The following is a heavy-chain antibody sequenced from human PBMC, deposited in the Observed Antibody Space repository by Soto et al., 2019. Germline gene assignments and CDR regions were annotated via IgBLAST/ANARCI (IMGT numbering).Heavy chain of an antibody. D-gene: IGHD5-18*01. CDR1: GFSLSAVGVG. Sequence: LVNPTQTLTLTCTFSGFSLSAVGVGVGWIRQPPGKALEWLALIYWDDDKRYSPSLKSRLTISKDISKNQVVLTMTNMDPVDTATYYCSHISRIQLWSYWGQGTLVTVSS. CDR3: SHISRIQLWSY. CDR2: IYWDDDK. V-gene: IGHV2-5*02. J-gene: IGHJ4*02.